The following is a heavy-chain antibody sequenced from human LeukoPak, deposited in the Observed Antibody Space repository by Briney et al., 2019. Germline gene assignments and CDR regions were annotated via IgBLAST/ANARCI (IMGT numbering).Heavy chain of an antibody. D-gene: IGHD2-2*01. V-gene: IGHV3-23*01. CDR3: AKVPRYCSSTSCYAGYFEY. CDR1: GFTFSSYA. CDR2: ISGSGGTT. J-gene: IGHJ4*02. Sequence: QPGGSLRLSCAASGFTFSSYAMSWVRQAPGKGLEWVSYISGSGGTTSYADSVKGRVTISRDNSKNTLYLQMNSLRAEDTAVFYCAKVPRYCSSTSCYAGYFEYWGQGTLVTVSS.